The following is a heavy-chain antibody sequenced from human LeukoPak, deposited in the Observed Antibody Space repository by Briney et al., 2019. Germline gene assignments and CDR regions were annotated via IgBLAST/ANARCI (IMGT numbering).Heavy chain of an antibody. Sequence: SVRVSCKASGGTFSSYAISWVRQAPGQGLEWMGRIIPIFGTANYAQKFQGRVTITTDESTSTAYMELSSLRSEDTAVYYCATVAYYDILTGYYRGSSWYFDYWGQGTLVTVSS. V-gene: IGHV1-69*05. D-gene: IGHD3-9*01. CDR3: ATVAYYDILTGYYRGSSWYFDY. CDR1: GGTFSSYA. J-gene: IGHJ4*02. CDR2: IIPIFGTA.